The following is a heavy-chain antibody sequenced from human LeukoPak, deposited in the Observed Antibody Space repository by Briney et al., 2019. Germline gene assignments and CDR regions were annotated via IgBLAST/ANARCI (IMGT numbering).Heavy chain of an antibody. CDR2: ISAYNGNT. Sequence: GASVKVSCKASGYTFTSYGISWVRQAPGQGLEWMGWISAYNGNTNYAQKIQGRVTMTPDTSTSTAYMGLSSLRSEDTAVYYCASYSGSYRDFDYWGQGTLVTVSS. V-gene: IGHV1-18*01. J-gene: IGHJ4*02. CDR3: ASYSGSYRDFDY. CDR1: GYTFTSYG. D-gene: IGHD1-26*01.